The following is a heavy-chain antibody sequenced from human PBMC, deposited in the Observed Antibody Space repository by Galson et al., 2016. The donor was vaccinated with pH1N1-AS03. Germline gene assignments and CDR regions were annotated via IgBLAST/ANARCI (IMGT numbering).Heavy chain of an antibody. CDR3: ARGPRGPCSSATCATTYYFGMDV. CDR1: GYIFTGFH. Sequence: SVKVSCKASGYIFTGFHVHWVRQAPGQGLEWMGWINPNNGVTNYAQKFEAWVTMTGDTSISTAYLELYGLKSDDTAVYYCARGPRGPCSSATCATTYYFGMDVWGQGTTVIVSS. J-gene: IGHJ6*02. CDR2: INPNNGVT. V-gene: IGHV1-2*04. D-gene: IGHD1-26*01.